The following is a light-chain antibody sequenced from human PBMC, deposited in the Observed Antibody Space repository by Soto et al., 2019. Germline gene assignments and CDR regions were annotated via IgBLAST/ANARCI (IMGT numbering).Light chain of an antibody. Sequence: QSALTQPASVSGSPGQSITISCTGTSSDVGAYDYVSWYQQHPGEVPKLMIFDVSDRPSGVSNRFSGSKSGNTASLTISGLQAEDEADYYCSSFTTSTSYFFGTGTKLTVL. V-gene: IGLV2-14*03. CDR2: DVS. J-gene: IGLJ1*01. CDR3: SSFTTSTSYF. CDR1: SSDVGAYDY.